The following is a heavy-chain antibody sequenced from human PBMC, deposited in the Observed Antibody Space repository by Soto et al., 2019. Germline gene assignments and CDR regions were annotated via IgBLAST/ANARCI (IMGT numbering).Heavy chain of an antibody. V-gene: IGHV5-10-1*01. D-gene: IGHD3-9*01. J-gene: IGHJ6*02. Sequence: GESLKISCKGSGYSFTSYWISWVRQMPGKGLEWMGRIDPSDSYTNYSPSFQGHVTISADKSISTAYLQWSSLKASDTAMYYCATYATPRNYDILTGYSFARRPYYYYYGMDVWGQGTTVTVSS. CDR2: IDPSDSYT. CDR1: GYSFTSYW. CDR3: ATYATPRNYDILTGYSFARRPYYYYYGMDV.